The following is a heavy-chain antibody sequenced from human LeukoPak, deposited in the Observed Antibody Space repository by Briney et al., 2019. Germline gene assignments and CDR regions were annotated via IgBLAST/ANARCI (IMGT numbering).Heavy chain of an antibody. Sequence: SETLSLTCTVSGYSISGGYYWGWIRQPPGKGLEWIGSIYHSGSTYYNPSLKSRVTISVDTSKNQFSLKLSSVTAADTAVYYCARLGRGGSSWYGVFDYWGQGTLVTVSS. CDR2: IYHSGST. CDR3: ARLGRGGSSWYGVFDY. V-gene: IGHV4-38-2*02. J-gene: IGHJ4*02. CDR1: GYSISGGYY. D-gene: IGHD6-13*01.